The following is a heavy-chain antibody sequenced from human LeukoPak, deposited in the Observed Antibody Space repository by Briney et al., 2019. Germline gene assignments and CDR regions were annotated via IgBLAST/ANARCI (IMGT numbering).Heavy chain of an antibody. Sequence: GGSLRLSCAASGFTFSSYAMSWVRQAPGKGLEWVSAISGSGGSTYYADSVKGRFTISRDNSKNTLYLQVNSLRAEDTAVYYCAKDQYSYGLSLIDYWGQGTLVTVSS. J-gene: IGHJ4*02. CDR3: AKDQYSYGLSLIDY. CDR2: ISGSGGST. D-gene: IGHD5-18*01. CDR1: GFTFSSYA. V-gene: IGHV3-23*01.